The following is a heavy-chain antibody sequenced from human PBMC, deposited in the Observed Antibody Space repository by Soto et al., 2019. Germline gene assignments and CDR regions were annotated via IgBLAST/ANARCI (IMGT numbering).Heavy chain of an antibody. CDR3: ARTPSRGGKTGSWFDH. CDR1: GFTFSDYY. Sequence: GGSLRLSCAASGFTFSDYYMSWIRQAPGKGLEWVSYISSSSSYTNYADSVKGRFTISRDNAKNSLYLQMNSLRAEDTAVYYCARTPSRGGKTGSWFDHWGQGTLVTVSS. CDR2: ISSSSSYT. V-gene: IGHV3-11*06. J-gene: IGHJ5*02. D-gene: IGHD2-15*01.